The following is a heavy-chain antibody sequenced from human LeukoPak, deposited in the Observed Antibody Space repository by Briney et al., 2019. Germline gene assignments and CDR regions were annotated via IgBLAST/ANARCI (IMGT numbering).Heavy chain of an antibody. CDR2: ISISSSYI. Sequence: GGSLRFSGAASGFTFSSYSMNWVRQAPGKGLEWVSSISISSSYIYYADSVKGRFTISRDNAKNSLYPQMNSLRAEDTAVYYCARLGLGIGAFDIWGQGTMVTVSS. V-gene: IGHV3-21*01. CDR1: GFTFSSYS. CDR3: ARLGLGIGAFDI. D-gene: IGHD7-27*01. J-gene: IGHJ3*02.